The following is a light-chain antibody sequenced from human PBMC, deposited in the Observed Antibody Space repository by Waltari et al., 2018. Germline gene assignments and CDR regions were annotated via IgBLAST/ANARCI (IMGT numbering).Light chain of an antibody. CDR3: TSFTSSNTWV. CDR1: RSDVGGYNY. V-gene: IGLV2-14*01. CDR2: EVT. J-gene: IGLJ3*02. Sequence: QSALTQPASVSGSPGQSITISCTGTRSDVGGYNYVPWYQQTPGKAPKVMIYEVTNRPSGVSHRFSGSKSDNTASLTISGLQAEDEADYYCTSFTSSNTWVFGGGTKLTVL.